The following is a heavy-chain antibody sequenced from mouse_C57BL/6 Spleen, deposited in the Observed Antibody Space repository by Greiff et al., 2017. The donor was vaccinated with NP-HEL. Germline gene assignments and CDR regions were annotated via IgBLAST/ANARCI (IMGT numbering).Heavy chain of an antibody. D-gene: IGHD2-3*01. J-gene: IGHJ3*01. CDR2: IYPGDGDT. V-gene: IGHV1-82*01. Sequence: QVQLKQSGPELVKPGASVKISCKASGYAFSSSWMNWVKQRPGKGLEWIGRIYPGDGDTNYNEKFKSKATLTVDKSSSTAYMQLSSLTSEDSAVYYCASLYDGYYQGWFAYWGQGTLVTVSA. CDR1: GYAFSSSW. CDR3: ASLYDGYYQGWFAY.